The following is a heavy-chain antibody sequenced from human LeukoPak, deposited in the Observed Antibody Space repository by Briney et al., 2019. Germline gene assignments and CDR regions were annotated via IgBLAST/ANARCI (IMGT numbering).Heavy chain of an antibody. J-gene: IGHJ4*02. CDR3: ARDLYGSGMFIDY. Sequence: GRSLRLSCAASGFTFSSYGMHWVRQAPGKGLEWVAVIWYDGSNKYYVDSVKGRFTISRDNSKNTLYLQMNSLRAEDTAVYYCARDLYGSGMFIDYWGQGTLVTVSS. CDR2: IWYDGSNK. CDR1: GFTFSSYG. V-gene: IGHV3-33*01. D-gene: IGHD3-10*01.